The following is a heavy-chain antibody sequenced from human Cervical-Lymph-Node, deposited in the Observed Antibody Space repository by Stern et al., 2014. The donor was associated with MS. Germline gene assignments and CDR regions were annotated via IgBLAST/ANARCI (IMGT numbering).Heavy chain of an antibody. Sequence: EVQLGQSGGGLVQSGGSLRLSCVVSGFTFSRTWMHWVRQGPGKGLVWVSRINSDGSDIKYADSVKGRFTISRDNAKNTLYLQMNSLRAEDTAVYYCARDGGTQYSTDFDYWGQGTLVTVSS. CDR3: ARDGGTQYSTDFDY. CDR2: INSDGSDI. V-gene: IGHV3-74*03. D-gene: IGHD6-6*01. CDR1: GFTFSRTW. J-gene: IGHJ4*02.